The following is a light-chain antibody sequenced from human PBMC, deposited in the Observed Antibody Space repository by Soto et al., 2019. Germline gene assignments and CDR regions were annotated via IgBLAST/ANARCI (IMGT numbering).Light chain of an antibody. CDR3: SSYTSSSTVV. CDR1: SSDVGGYNS. J-gene: IGLJ2*01. V-gene: IGLV2-14*01. Sequence: QSALTQPASVSGSPGQSITISCTGTSSDVGGYNSVSWYQQHPGKAPKLIIYDVSNRPSGVSYHFSGSKSGNTASLTISGLQAEDEADYYCSSYTSSSTVVFGGGTKLTVL. CDR2: DVS.